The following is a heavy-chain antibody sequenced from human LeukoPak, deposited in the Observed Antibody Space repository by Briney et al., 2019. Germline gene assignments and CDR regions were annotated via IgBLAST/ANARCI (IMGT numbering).Heavy chain of an antibody. J-gene: IGHJ6*03. Sequence: ASVKVSCKASGYTFTSYAMHWARQAPGQRLGWMGWINAGNGNTKYSQEFQGRVTITRDTSASTAYMELSSLRSEDMAVYYCARSYPGDYYYMDVWGKGTTVTVSS. D-gene: IGHD1-26*01. CDR3: ARSYPGDYYYMDV. CDR2: INAGNGNT. CDR1: GYTFTSYA. V-gene: IGHV1-3*03.